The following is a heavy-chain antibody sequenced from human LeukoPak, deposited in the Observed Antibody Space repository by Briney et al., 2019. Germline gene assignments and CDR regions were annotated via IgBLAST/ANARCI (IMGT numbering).Heavy chain of an antibody. CDR3: ARGGSYDFSTGYYQTQYYRGMDV. Sequence: GGCLSLSCPAAALTFSSYEMKCVSQAPGEWLEWVAYISSSGRQIYYADSMNGRFTISRDNAKNSLYLQMNSLRPEDTAVYFCARGGSYDFSTGYYQTQYYRGMDVWGPGTTVTVSS. D-gene: IGHD3-3*01. V-gene: IGHV3-48*03. CDR2: ISSSGRQI. CDR1: ALTFSSYE. J-gene: IGHJ6*02.